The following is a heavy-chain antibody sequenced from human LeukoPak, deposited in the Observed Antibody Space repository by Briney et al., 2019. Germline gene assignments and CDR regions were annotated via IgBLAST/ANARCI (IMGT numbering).Heavy chain of an antibody. CDR2: ISAYNGNT. CDR1: GYTFTSYG. Sequence: ASVKVSCKASGYTFTSYGISWVRQAPGQGLEWMGWISAYNGNTNYAQKLQGRVTMTTDTSTSTAYMELRSLRSDDTAAYYCARAAAVVVVPAAILRYYYYYMDVWGKGTTVTVSS. V-gene: IGHV1-18*01. CDR3: ARAAAVVVVPAAILRYYYYYMDV. J-gene: IGHJ6*03. D-gene: IGHD2-2*02.